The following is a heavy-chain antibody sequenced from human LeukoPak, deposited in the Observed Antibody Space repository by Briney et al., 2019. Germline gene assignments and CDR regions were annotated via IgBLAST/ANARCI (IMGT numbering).Heavy chain of an antibody. CDR1: GFTFSSYA. J-gene: IGHJ6*02. V-gene: IGHV3-23*01. Sequence: GGSLRLSCAASGFTFSSYAMSWVRQAPGKGLEWVSAISGSGGSTYYADSVKGRFTISRDNSKNTLYLQMNSLRAEDTAVYYCAKDPTSSGSYSFYYYGMDVWGQGTTVTVSS. D-gene: IGHD3-10*01. CDR2: ISGSGGST. CDR3: AKDPTSSGSYSFYYYGMDV.